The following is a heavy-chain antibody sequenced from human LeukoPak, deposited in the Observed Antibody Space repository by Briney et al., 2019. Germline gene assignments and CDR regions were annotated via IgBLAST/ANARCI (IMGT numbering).Heavy chain of an antibody. CDR2: IYTSGST. V-gene: IGHV4-61*02. CDR3: LGVRGRGYYYYMDV. Sequence: TSETLSLTCTVSGGSISSGSYYWIWIRQPGGKGLEWIGRIYTSGSTNYNPSLKSRVTISVDTSKNQFSLKLSSVTAADTAVYYCLGVRGRGYYYYMDVWGKGTMVTVSS. D-gene: IGHD3-10*01. J-gene: IGHJ6*03. CDR1: GGSISSGSYY.